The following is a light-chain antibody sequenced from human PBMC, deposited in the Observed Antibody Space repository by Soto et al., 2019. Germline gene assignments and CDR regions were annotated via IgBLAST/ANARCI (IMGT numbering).Light chain of an antibody. Sequence: DIQMTQSPATLSASVGVRVTITCRASESIGRRLSWYQQKPGKDPKLLIYEASSLEGGVPSRFSGRESGTEFALTISSLQPDDFATYYCQQYSSYSWTFGQGNKV. CDR3: QQYSSYSWT. V-gene: IGKV1-5*03. CDR2: EAS. J-gene: IGKJ1*01. CDR1: ESIGRR.